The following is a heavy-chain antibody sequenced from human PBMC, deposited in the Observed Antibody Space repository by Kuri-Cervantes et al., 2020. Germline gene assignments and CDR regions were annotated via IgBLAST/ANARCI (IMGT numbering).Heavy chain of an antibody. Sequence: GSLRLSCTVSGGSVSSGSYYWSWIRQPPGKGLEWIGYIYYSGSTNCNPSLKSRVTISVDTSKNQFSLKLSSVTAADAAVYYCARDSSSYYYYGMDVWGQGTTVTVSS. D-gene: IGHD6-6*01. CDR1: GGSVSSGSYY. V-gene: IGHV4-61*01. CDR3: ARDSSSYYYYGMDV. CDR2: IYYSGST. J-gene: IGHJ6*02.